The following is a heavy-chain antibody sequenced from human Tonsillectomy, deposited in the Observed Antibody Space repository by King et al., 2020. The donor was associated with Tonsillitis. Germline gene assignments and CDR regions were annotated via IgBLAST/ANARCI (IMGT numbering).Heavy chain of an antibody. CDR3: ERAYPALDY. CDR1: GYTFIDYY. J-gene: IGHJ4*02. V-gene: IGHV1-2*02. Sequence: QLVQSGAEVKKPGASMKVSCKASGYTFIDYYMHWVRQAPGQGLEWMGWINPNSGGTNYAQKVQGRVTMTRDTSISTAYMELSRLRSDDKAVYYCERAYPALDYWGQGTLVTVSS. CDR2: INPNSGGT.